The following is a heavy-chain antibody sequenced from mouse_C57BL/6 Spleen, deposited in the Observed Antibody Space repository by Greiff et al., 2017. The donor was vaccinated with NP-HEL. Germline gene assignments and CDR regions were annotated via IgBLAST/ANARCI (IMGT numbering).Heavy chain of an antibody. V-gene: IGHV5-9-1*02. CDR1: GFTFSSYA. J-gene: IGHJ3*01. D-gene: IGHD1-2*01. Sequence: EVQGVESGEGLVKPGGSLKLSCAASGFTFSSYAMSWVRQTPEKRLEWVAYISSGGDYIYYADTVKGRFTISRDNARNTLYLQMSSLKSEDTAMYYCTRALSTTEFAYWGQGTLVTVSA. CDR2: ISSGGDYI. CDR3: TRALSTTEFAY.